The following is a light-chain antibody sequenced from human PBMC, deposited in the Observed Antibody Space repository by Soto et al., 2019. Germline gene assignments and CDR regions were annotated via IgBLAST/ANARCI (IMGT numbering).Light chain of an antibody. CDR2: GES. J-gene: IGKJ1*01. CDR3: QKYYNWRPP. CDR1: RGVSSS. Sequence: EVVMPPSXATMSVAPVYTAPLSCSASRGVSSSLAWYQQKPGQPPRLLIYGESTRATGVPDRFSGSGSGKEFTIIISRLQYEDFEVYYCQKYYNWRPPVGHG. V-gene: IGKV3-15*01.